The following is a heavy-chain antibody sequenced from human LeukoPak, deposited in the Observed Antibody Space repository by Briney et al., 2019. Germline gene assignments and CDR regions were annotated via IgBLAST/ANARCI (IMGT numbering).Heavy chain of an antibody. Sequence: GASVKVSCKASGYTFTGYYMRWVGQAPGQGLEWMGWINPNSGGTNSAQKFQGRVTMTRDTSNSTAYMELSRLRSDDTAVYYCARDTARITIFGVAKYMDVWGKGTTVTVSS. D-gene: IGHD3-3*01. J-gene: IGHJ6*03. CDR3: ARDTARITIFGVAKYMDV. V-gene: IGHV1-2*02. CDR1: GYTFTGYY. CDR2: INPNSGGT.